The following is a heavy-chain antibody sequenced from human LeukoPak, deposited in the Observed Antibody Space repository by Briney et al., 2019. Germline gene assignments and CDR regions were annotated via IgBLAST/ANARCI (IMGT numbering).Heavy chain of an antibody. CDR1: GGSISSYY. CDR3: AGGGYSYGPIDY. J-gene: IGHJ4*02. Sequence: SETLSLTCTVSGGSISSYYWSWIRQPPGKGPEWIGYVYYSGSTNYNPSLKSRVTISVDTSKNQFSLKLSSVTAADTAVYYCAGGGYSYGPIDYWGQGTLVTVSS. CDR2: VYYSGST. V-gene: IGHV4-59*08. D-gene: IGHD5-18*01.